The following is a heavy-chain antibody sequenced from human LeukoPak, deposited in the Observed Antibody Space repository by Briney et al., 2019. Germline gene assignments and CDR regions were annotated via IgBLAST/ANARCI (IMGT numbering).Heavy chain of an antibody. CDR1: GFTVSSNH. V-gene: IGHV3-23*01. Sequence: GGSLRLSCAASGFTVSSNHMTWVRQAPGKGLEWVSAISGSGGSTYYADSVKGRLTISRDNSKNTLYLQMNSLRAEDTAVYYCAKDWLAVAGTFDYWGQGTLVTVSS. D-gene: IGHD6-19*01. J-gene: IGHJ4*02. CDR2: ISGSGGST. CDR3: AKDWLAVAGTFDY.